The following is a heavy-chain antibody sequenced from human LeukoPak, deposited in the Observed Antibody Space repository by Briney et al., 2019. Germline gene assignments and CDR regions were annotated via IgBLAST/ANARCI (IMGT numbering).Heavy chain of an antibody. V-gene: IGHV3-23*01. CDR3: AKDKMELPYYFDY. D-gene: IGHD1-7*01. Sequence: GGSLRLSCAASGFTFSNYAMSWVRQAPGKGLEWVSAISGSGGSTYYADSVKGRFTISRDNSKNTLCLQMNSLRAEDTAVYYCAKDKMELPYYFDYWGQGILVTVSS. CDR1: GFTFSNYA. CDR2: ISGSGGST. J-gene: IGHJ4*02.